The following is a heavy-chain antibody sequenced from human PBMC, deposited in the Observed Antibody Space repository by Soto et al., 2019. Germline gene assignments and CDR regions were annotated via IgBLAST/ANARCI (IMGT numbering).Heavy chain of an antibody. CDR3: ARGAARPGYYYYYGMDV. J-gene: IGHJ6*02. V-gene: IGHV1-2*04. Sequence: ASVKVSCKASGYTFTGYYMHWVRQAPGQGLEWMGWINPNSGGTNYAQKFQGWVTMTRDTSISTAYMELSRLRSDDTAVYYCARGAARPGYYYYYGMDVWGQGNTVTVSS. CDR2: INPNSGGT. CDR1: GYTFTGYY. D-gene: IGHD6-6*01.